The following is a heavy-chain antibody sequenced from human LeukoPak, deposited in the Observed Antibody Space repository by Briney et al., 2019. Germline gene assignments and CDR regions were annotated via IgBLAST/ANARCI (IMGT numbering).Heavy chain of an antibody. CDR1: GFTFSSYA. J-gene: IGHJ3*02. Sequence: GGSLRLSCAASGFTFSSYAMSWVRQAPGKGLEWVSAINGSGGSTYYADSVKGRFTISRDNTKNMLYLQMNSLRIEDTAVYYCATDTRFAFDIWGQGTMVTVSS. V-gene: IGHV3-23*01. CDR2: INGSGGST. CDR3: ATDTRFAFDI. D-gene: IGHD3-16*01.